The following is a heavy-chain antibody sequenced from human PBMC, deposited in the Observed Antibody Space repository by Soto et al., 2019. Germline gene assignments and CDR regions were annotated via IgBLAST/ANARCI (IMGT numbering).Heavy chain of an antibody. J-gene: IGHJ4*02. CDR3: AIDLWWYTH. CDR1: GFTFSDHA. Sequence: EVQLLESGGGLVQPGGSLRLSCTASGFTFSDHAMTWVRQAPGKGLEWVSGISGGGSGAYYADSVKGRFTVSRANSKNTLFLQMDSLRAEDTAVYYCAIDLWWYTHWGQGTLVTVS. D-gene: IGHD2-15*01. V-gene: IGHV3-23*01. CDR2: ISGGGSGA.